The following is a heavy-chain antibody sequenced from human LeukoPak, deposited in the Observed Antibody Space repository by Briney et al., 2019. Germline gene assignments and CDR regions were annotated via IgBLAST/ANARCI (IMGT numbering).Heavy chain of an antibody. D-gene: IGHD3-3*01. Sequence: ASVKVSCKASGYTFTSYDINWVRQATGQGLEWMGWMNPNSGNTGYAQKFQGRVTMTRNTSISTAYMELSSLRSEDTAVYYCVRGDGWYYDFWSGSNWYYGMDVWGQGTTVTVSS. CDR1: GYTFTSYD. J-gene: IGHJ6*02. CDR3: VRGDGWYYDFWSGSNWYYGMDV. CDR2: MNPNSGNT. V-gene: IGHV1-8*01.